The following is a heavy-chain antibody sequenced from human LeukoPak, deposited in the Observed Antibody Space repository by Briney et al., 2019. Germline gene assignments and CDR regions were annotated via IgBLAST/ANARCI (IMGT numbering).Heavy chain of an antibody. J-gene: IGHJ4*02. V-gene: IGHV1-2*02. D-gene: IGHD3-22*01. Sequence: GASVKVSCKASGYTFTGYYMHWVRQAPGQGLEWMGWINPNSGGTNYAQKFQGRVTMTRDTSISTAYMELSRLRSDDTAVYYCARGASYYYDSSGYYYFDYWGQGTLVTVSS. CDR1: GYTFTGYY. CDR2: INPNSGGT. CDR3: ARGASYYYDSSGYYYFDY.